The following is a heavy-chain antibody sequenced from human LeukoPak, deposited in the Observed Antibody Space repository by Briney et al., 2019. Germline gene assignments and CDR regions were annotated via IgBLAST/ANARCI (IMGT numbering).Heavy chain of an antibody. CDR1: GFTFDDYG. J-gene: IGHJ6*03. V-gene: IGHV3-7*01. CDR3: ARDRGYSYGRHYYYYMDV. D-gene: IGHD5-18*01. Sequence: GGSLRLSCAASGFTFDDYGMSWVRQAPGKGLEWVANIKQDGSEKYYVDSVKGRFTISRDNAKNSLYLQMNSLRAEDTAVYYCARDRGYSYGRHYYYYMDVWGKGTTVTVSS. CDR2: IKQDGSEK.